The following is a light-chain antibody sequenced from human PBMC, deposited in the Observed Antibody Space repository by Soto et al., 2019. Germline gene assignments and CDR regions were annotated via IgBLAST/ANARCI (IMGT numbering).Light chain of an antibody. J-gene: IGLJ2*01. CDR3: AAWDDSLNGPL. Sequence: QSVLTQPPSASGTPGQRVTISWSGSSSNIGSNTVNWYQHLPGTAPKVLIYSNNQRPSGVPDRVSGSKSGTSASLAISGLQSEDEADYYCAAWDDSLNGPLFGGGTKVTVL. V-gene: IGLV1-44*01. CDR2: SNN. CDR1: SSNIGSNT.